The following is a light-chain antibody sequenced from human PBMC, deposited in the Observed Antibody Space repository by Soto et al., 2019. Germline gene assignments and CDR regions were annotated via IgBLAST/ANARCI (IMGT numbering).Light chain of an antibody. CDR3: SSYAGSNTPYV. Sequence: QSVLTQPPSASGSPGQSVTISCTGTSSEVGGYNYVSWYQQHPGKAPKLMIYEVSKRPSGVPDRFSGSKSGNTASLTVSGLQAEDEADYYCSSYAGSNTPYVFGTGTKVTVL. CDR2: EVS. V-gene: IGLV2-8*01. J-gene: IGLJ1*01. CDR1: SSEVGGYNY.